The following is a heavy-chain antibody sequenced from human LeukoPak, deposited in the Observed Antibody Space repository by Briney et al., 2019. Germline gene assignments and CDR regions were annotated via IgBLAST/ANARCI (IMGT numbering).Heavy chain of an antibody. V-gene: IGHV4-59*01. J-gene: IGHJ4*02. Sequence: SGTLSLTCTVSGGSISSYYWSWIRQPPGKGLEWIGYIYYSGRTNYNPSLKSRVSISVDTSKNQFSLKVSSVTAADTAVYYCASDSGSSQIDYWGQGIQVTVSS. CDR1: GGSISSYY. CDR3: ASDSGSSQIDY. D-gene: IGHD1-26*01. CDR2: IYYSGRT.